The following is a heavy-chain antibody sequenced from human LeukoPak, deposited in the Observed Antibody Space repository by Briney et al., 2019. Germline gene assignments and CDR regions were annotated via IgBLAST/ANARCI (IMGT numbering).Heavy chain of an antibody. J-gene: IGHJ4*02. CDR3: ARVAGTLFDY. D-gene: IGHD6-19*01. CDR1: GYTFTSYA. CDR2: IKADNGDT. Sequence: ASVKVSCKASGYTFTSYAMHWVRQAPGQRLEWTGWIKADNGDTKYSQEFQGRVTITRDTSASTSYLELSSLRHEDMAVYYCARVAGTLFDYWGQGTLVTVSS. V-gene: IGHV1-3*03.